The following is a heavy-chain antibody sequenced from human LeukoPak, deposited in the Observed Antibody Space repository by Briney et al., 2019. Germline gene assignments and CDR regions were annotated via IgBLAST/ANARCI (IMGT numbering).Heavy chain of an antibody. Sequence: PSETLSLTCTVSGGSTCSHHWSWIRQPPGKGLEWIGYMYDSGTTNYNPSLKSRVTISVDTSKNQFSLKLNSVTTADTAVYYCVRERKWSGPFEVWGQGTMVTVSS. V-gene: IGHV4-59*11. CDR3: VRERKWSGPFEV. D-gene: IGHD3/OR15-3a*01. J-gene: IGHJ3*01. CDR1: GGSTCSHH. CDR2: MYDSGTT.